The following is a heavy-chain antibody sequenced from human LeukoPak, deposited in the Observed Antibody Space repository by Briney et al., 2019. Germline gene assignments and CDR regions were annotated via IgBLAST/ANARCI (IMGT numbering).Heavy chain of an antibody. J-gene: IGHJ4*02. CDR1: GFTFSNYE. CDR2: ISSSGDTI. CDR3: ARDNSWLETTDPLRY. Sequence: PGGSLRLSCAASGFTFSNYEMNWVRQAPGKGLEWVSYISSSGDTIYYADSVKGRFTISRDNAKNSLYLQMNSLRAEDTAVYYCARDNSWLETTDPLRYWGQGTLVTVSS. D-gene: IGHD1-7*01. V-gene: IGHV3-48*03.